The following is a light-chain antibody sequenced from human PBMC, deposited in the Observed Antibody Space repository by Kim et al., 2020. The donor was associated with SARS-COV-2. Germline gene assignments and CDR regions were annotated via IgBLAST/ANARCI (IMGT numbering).Light chain of an antibody. Sequence: SVALGQTARITGGGNNIGTKKVHCYQQKPGQAPVMVSCGDSTRPTGIPERFSGSNSGNTATLTISRAQPGDEADYYCQVWDSSTGVFGGGTQLTVL. CDR1: NIGTKK. J-gene: IGLJ3*02. CDR2: GDS. V-gene: IGLV3-9*01. CDR3: QVWDSSTGV.